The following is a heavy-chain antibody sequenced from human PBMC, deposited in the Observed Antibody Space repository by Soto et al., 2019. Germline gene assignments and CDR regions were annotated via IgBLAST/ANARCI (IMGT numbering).Heavy chain of an antibody. D-gene: IGHD3-10*01. CDR3: EREEYYYGSGAFFDY. J-gene: IGHJ4*02. CDR2: IIPILGIA. Sequence: QVQLVQSGAEVKKPGSSVKVSCKASGGTFSSYTISWVRQAPGQGLEWMGRIIPILGIANYAQKFQGRVTITADKSTSTAYMKLSSLRSEDTAVYYCEREEYYYGSGAFFDYWGQGTLVTVSS. V-gene: IGHV1-69*08. CDR1: GGTFSSYT.